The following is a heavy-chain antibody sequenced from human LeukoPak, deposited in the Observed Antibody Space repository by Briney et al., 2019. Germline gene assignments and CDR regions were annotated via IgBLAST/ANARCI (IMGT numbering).Heavy chain of an antibody. D-gene: IGHD3-22*01. V-gene: IGHV1-69*13. CDR1: GGTFSNYA. J-gene: IGHJ4*02. Sequence: PVLVCCTPSGGTFSNYAISGVRPAPGQRLEGTGGIIPILGTANYAQKFQGRVTTTADESTGAAYMELSSLRSEDTAVYYCARALYYYDSSGSALYYFDYWGQGTLVTVSS. CDR2: IIPILGTA. CDR3: ARALYYYDSSGSALYYFDY.